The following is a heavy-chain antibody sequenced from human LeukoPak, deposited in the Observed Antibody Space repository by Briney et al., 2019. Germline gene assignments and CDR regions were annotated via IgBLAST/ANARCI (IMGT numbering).Heavy chain of an antibody. CDR1: GGSFSGYY. J-gene: IGHJ4*02. Sequence: KPSETLSLTCAVYGGSFSGYYWSWIRRPPGKGLEWIGEINHSGSTNYNPSLKSRVTISVDTSKNQFSLKLSSVTAADTAVYYCARARMGFGELLIDYWGQGTLVTVSS. CDR3: ARARMGFGELLIDY. D-gene: IGHD3-10*01. V-gene: IGHV4-34*01. CDR2: INHSGST.